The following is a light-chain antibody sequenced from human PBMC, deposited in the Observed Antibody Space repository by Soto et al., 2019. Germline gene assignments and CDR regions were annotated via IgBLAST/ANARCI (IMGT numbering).Light chain of an antibody. CDR3: LQKYFYPFT. CDR1: QGIRND. V-gene: IGKV1-6*01. Sequence: AIQVTQSPSSLSASLGDRVTITCRASQGIRNDLDWFQQKPGKAPKLLIYAASNLQSGVPARFSGSGSGTDFTLTISSLQPEDFATYYCLQKYFYPFTFGPGTKVDIK. J-gene: IGKJ3*01. CDR2: AAS.